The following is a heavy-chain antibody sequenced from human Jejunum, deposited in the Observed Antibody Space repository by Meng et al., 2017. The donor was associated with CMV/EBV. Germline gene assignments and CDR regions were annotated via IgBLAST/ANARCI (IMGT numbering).Heavy chain of an antibody. CDR3: TRDIQHYYYRYYGFDV. Sequence: FNFTDHTMHWVRHGPGKGLGWVSGIAWNGVTLGYADSVKGRFTISRDNAKNSLYLQMNSLRAEDTALYYCTRDIQHYYYRYYGFDVWGQGTTVTVSS. CDR2: IAWNGVTL. CDR1: FNFTDHT. V-gene: IGHV3-9*01. J-gene: IGHJ6*02.